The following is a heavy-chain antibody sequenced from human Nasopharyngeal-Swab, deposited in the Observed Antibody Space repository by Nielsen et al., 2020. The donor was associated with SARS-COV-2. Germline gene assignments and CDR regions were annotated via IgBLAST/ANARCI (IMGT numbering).Heavy chain of an antibody. V-gene: IGHV4-59*12. J-gene: IGHJ4*02. Sequence: SETLSLTCTVSGGSISSYYWSWIRQPPGKGLEWIGYIYYSGNTYYNPSLKSRLTISVDTSKNQFSLKLTSVTAADTAVYYCASLDSSGYMNIDCWGQGTLVAVSS. CDR3: ASLDSSGYMNIDC. D-gene: IGHD3-22*01. CDR1: GGSISSYY. CDR2: IYYSGNT.